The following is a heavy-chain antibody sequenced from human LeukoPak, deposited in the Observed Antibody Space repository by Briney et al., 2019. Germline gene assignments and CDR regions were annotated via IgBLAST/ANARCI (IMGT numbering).Heavy chain of an antibody. J-gene: IGHJ6*02. V-gene: IGHV3-23*01. CDR3: ARVLTNSIRGYYYGMDV. Sequence: GGSLRLSCAASGFTFSSYAMSWVRQAPGKGLEWVSAISGSGGSTYYADSVKGRFTISRHNSKNTLYLQMNSLRAEDTAVYYCARVLTNSIRGYYYGMDVWGQGTTVTVSS. D-gene: IGHD3-3*02. CDR2: ISGSGGST. CDR1: GFTFSSYA.